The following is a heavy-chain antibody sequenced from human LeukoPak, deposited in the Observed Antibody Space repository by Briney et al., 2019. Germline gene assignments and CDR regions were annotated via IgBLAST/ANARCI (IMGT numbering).Heavy chain of an antibody. D-gene: IGHD4-11*01. Sequence: NPSEPLSLTCTVSGGSISSYYWSWIRQPPGKGLEWIGYIYYSGSTNYNPSLKSRVTISVDTSKNQFSLKLSSVTAADTAVYYCARDPYMYYFDYWGQGTLVTVSS. J-gene: IGHJ4*02. V-gene: IGHV4-59*01. CDR2: IYYSGST. CDR3: ARDPYMYYFDY. CDR1: GGSISSYY.